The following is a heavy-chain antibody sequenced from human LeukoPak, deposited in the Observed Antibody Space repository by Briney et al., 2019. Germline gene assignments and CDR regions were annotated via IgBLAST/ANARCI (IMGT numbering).Heavy chain of an antibody. CDR3: AKADLGAFDI. J-gene: IGHJ3*02. V-gene: IGHV3-9*01. Sequence: GGSLRLSCAASGFTFDDYAMHWVRQAPGKGPEWVSGISWNSGSIGYADSVKGRFTISRDNAKNSLYLQMNSLRAEDTALYYCAKADLGAFDIWGQGTMVTVSS. CDR2: ISWNSGSI. CDR1: GFTFDDYA.